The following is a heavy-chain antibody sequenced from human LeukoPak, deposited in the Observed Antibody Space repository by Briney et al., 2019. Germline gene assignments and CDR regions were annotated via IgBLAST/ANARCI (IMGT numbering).Heavy chain of an antibody. J-gene: IGHJ4*02. V-gene: IGHV3-9*01. CDR1: GFTFDDYA. CDR2: ISWNSGSI. Sequence: GGSLRLSCAASGFTFDDYAMHWVRQAPGKGQEWVSGISWNSGSIGYADSVKGRFTISRDNAKNSLYLQMNSLRAEDTALYYCAKAPDYGDSDYFDYWGQGTLVTVSS. D-gene: IGHD4-17*01. CDR3: AKAPDYGDSDYFDY.